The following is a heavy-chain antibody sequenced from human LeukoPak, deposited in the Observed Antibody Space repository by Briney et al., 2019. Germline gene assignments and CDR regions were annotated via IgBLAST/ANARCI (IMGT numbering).Heavy chain of an antibody. CDR3: ARQRDAFFEY. D-gene: IGHD5-24*01. J-gene: IGHJ4*02. CDR2: IYYTGST. Sequence: PSETLCLTCTVSGGSISSYYWSWIRPPPGKGLEWIGYIYYTGSTTYNPSLKSRVTISVDTSKNLFSLKLTSVTAADAAVYYCARQRDAFFEYWGQGTLVTVSS. CDR1: GGSISSYY. V-gene: IGHV4-59*01.